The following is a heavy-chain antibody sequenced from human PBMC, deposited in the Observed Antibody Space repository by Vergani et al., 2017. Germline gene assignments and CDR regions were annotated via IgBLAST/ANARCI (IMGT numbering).Heavy chain of an antibody. D-gene: IGHD5-24*01. CDR2: ISNSGNTI. J-gene: IGHJ3*02. Sequence: QVQLVESGGGLVKPGGSLRLSCAASGFSFSDHYMTWIRQAPGKGLEWVSYISNSGNTIEYADSVKGRFSISRDNDKRSLFLQMDSLRAEDTAVYYCARDHRDYNNYPGTFDIWGQGSMVTVSS. V-gene: IGHV3-11*01. CDR1: GFSFSDHY. CDR3: ARDHRDYNNYPGTFDI.